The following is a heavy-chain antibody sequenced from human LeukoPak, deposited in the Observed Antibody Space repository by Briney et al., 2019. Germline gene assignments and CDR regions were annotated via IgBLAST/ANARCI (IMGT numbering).Heavy chain of an antibody. J-gene: IGHJ4*02. V-gene: IGHV4-4*07. CDR3: ARAYYDSWSGYYVYFDY. CDR2: IYTSGST. CDR1: GGSISSYY. Sequence: SETLSLTCTVSGGSISSYYWSWIRQPAGKGLEWIGRIYTSGSTNYNASLKSRLTMSVDTSKNQFSLKLSSVTAADTAVYYCARAYYDSWSGYYVYFDYWGQGTLVTVSS. D-gene: IGHD3-3*01.